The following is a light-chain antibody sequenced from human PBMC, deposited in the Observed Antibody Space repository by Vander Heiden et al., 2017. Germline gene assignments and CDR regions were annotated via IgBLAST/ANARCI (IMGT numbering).Light chain of an antibody. V-gene: IGLV1-51*02. CDR2: ESN. Sequence: QSVLTQPPSVSAAPGHQVTISCSISTSNIGDFYVSWHQHLPGTAPKLLIYESNQRPSGIPDRFSGSKSGTSATLAITGLQTGDEADYYCGIWDNRLNVGVFGGGTKLTVL. CDR3: GIWDNRLNVGV. CDR1: TSNIGDFY. J-gene: IGLJ3*02.